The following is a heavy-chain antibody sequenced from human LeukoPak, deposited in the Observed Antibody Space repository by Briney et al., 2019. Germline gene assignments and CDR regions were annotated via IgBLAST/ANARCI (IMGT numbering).Heavy chain of an antibody. CDR3: ARGPRSVYHD. D-gene: IGHD1-14*01. Sequence: SETLSLTCAVYGGSFSGYYWSWIRQPPGKGLEWIGEINHSGSTNHNPSLKSRVTISVDTSKNQFSLKLSSVTAADTAVYYCARGPRSVYHDWGQGTLVTVSS. J-gene: IGHJ4*02. CDR2: INHSGST. V-gene: IGHV4-34*01. CDR1: GGSFSGYY.